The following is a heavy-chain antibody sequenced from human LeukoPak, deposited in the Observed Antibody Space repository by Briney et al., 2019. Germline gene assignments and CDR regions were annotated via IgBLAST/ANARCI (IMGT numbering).Heavy chain of an antibody. CDR1: GFPLSSYA. D-gene: IGHD3-22*01. CDR2: IRSKAYGGTT. Sequence: PGGSLRLSCAAFGFPLSSYAMSWVRQAPGKGLEWVGFIRSKAYGGTTEYAASVKGRFTISRDDSKSIAYLQMNSLKTEDTAVYYCNYYDSSGYPDYWGQGTLVTVSS. V-gene: IGHV3-49*04. J-gene: IGHJ4*02. CDR3: NYYDSSGYPDY.